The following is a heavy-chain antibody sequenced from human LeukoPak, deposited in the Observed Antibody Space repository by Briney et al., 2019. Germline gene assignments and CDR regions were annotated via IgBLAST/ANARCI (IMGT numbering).Heavy chain of an antibody. CDR2: IYPGDSDT. CDR3: ARHPNTYSSGWYVDY. J-gene: IGHJ4*02. CDR1: GYSFTSYW. Sequence: GESLQISCKGSGYSFTSYWIGWVRQLPGKGLEWMGIIYPGDSDTRYSPSFQGQVTISADKSISTAYLQWSSLKASDTAMYYCARHPNTYSSGWYVDYWGQGTLVTVSS. V-gene: IGHV5-51*01. D-gene: IGHD6-19*01.